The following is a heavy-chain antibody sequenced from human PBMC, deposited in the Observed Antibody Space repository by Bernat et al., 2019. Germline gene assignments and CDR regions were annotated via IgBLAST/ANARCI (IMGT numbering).Heavy chain of an antibody. J-gene: IGHJ4*02. V-gene: IGHV1-2*02. CDR3: ARSPWNYSFRRAPLDY. D-gene: IGHD1-7*01. CDR1: GYNFTGYY. Sequence: QVQLVQSGAEVKKPGASVKVSCKASGYNFTGYYMDWVRQAHGQGLEWMGWINPNSGGTNYAQKFQGRVTMTRDTSISTAYMELSRLRSDDTAVYYCARSPWNYSFRRAPLDYWGQGTLVTVSS. CDR2: INPNSGGT.